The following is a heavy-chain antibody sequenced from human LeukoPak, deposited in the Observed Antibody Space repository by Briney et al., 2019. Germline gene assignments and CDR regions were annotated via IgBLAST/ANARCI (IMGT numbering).Heavy chain of an antibody. CDR1: GFTFSDYY. CDR2: ISSSGSTI. Sequence: GGSLRLSCAASGFTFSDYYMSWIRQAPGKGLEWVSYISSSGSTIYYAGSVKGRFAISRDNAKNSLYLQMNSLRAEDTAVYYCARVWGMYSSRDLSFDYWGQGTLVTVSS. CDR3: ARVWGMYSSRDLSFDY. D-gene: IGHD7-27*01. J-gene: IGHJ4*02. V-gene: IGHV3-11*01.